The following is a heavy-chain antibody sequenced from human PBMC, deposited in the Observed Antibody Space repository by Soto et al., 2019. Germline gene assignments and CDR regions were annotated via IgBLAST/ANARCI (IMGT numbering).Heavy chain of an antibody. CDR1: GFTFSNSG. CDR2: MSYDGKNK. V-gene: IGHV3-30*18. CDR3: AKEVYCGTTGCLRNIVQY. D-gene: IGHD2-2*01. Sequence: QVQLVESGGGVVQPGRSLRLSCAASGFTFSNSGMHWVRQAPGKGPEWVTIMSYDGKNKFYADSVKGRVTISRDNSTNPLYLQMDSLRAEETAVYYCAKEVYCGTTGCLRNIVQYWGQGTLVTVSS. J-gene: IGHJ4*02.